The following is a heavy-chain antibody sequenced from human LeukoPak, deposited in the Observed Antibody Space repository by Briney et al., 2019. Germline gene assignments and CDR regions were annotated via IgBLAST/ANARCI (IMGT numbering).Heavy chain of an antibody. CDR3: AKIPGSGSYLIYYMDV. Sequence: GGSLRLSCAASGFTFSSYGMIWVRQAPGKGLEWVSAISGTGGGSTYYADSVKGRFTISRDNSKNTLYLQMNSLRAEDTAVYYCAKIPGSGSYLIYYMDVWGKGTTVTIS. CDR1: GFTFSSYG. V-gene: IGHV3-23*01. J-gene: IGHJ6*03. CDR2: ISGTGGGST. D-gene: IGHD1-26*01.